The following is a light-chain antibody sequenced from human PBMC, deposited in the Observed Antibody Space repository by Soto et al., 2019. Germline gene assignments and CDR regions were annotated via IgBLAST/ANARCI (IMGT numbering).Light chain of an antibody. CDR2: AAS. V-gene: IGKV3-20*01. CDR1: QNVRSS. J-gene: IGKJ1*01. Sequence: EVVLTQSPGTLSLSPGERATLSCRASQNVRSSLAWYQHRPGQAPRLLIYAASTRATGSADRFSGGWSRTDFTLTISRLDPEGFAVDHCHPFCPSQGFRQGTRVDI. CDR3: HPFCPSQG.